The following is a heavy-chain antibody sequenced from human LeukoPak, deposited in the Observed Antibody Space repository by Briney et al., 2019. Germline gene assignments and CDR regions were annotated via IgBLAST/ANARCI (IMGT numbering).Heavy chain of an antibody. CDR3: ARAVAGYFDY. Sequence: GGSLRLSCVASGFTFDDYGMSWVRQAPGKGLEWISCINWNGGSTGYADSVKGRFTISRVNAKTYLYLQINSVSAEDTALYYCARAVAGYFDYWGQGTLVTVSS. J-gene: IGHJ4*02. V-gene: IGHV3-20*04. CDR2: INWNGGST. D-gene: IGHD6-19*01. CDR1: GFTFDDYG.